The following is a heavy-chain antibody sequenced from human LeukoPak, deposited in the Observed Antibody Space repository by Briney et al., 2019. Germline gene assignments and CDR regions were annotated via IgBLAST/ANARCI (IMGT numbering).Heavy chain of an antibody. CDR1: GFTFDDYA. D-gene: IGHD6-19*01. V-gene: IGHV3-43D*03. CDR2: ISWDGGYT. Sequence: TGGSLRLSCAASGFTFDDYAMHWVRQAPGKGLEWVSVISWDGGYTYYADSVKGRFTISRDNSKNSLYLQMNGLRTEDTALYYCAKDDRAVAGTGYFDYWGQGTLVTVSS. J-gene: IGHJ4*02. CDR3: AKDDRAVAGTGYFDY.